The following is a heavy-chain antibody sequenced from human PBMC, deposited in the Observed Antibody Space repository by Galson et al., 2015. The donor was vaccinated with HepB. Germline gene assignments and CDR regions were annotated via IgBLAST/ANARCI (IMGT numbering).Heavy chain of an antibody. D-gene: IGHD6-6*01. CDR2: IIPIFGTA. CDR1: GGTFSSFA. CDR3: AREGAARNYYYYMDV. Sequence: SVKVSCKASGGTFSSFAISWVRQAPGQGLEWMGGIIPIFGTANYAQKFQGRVTITADESTSTAYMELSSLRSEDTAVYYCAREGAARNYYYYMDVWGKGTTVTVSS. V-gene: IGHV1-69*13. J-gene: IGHJ6*03.